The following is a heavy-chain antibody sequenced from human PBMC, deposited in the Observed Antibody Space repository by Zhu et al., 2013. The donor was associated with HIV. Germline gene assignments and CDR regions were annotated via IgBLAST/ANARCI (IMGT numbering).Heavy chain of an antibody. Sequence: QVQLVQSGAEVKKPGPSVKVSCKASGGTFSSYTISWVRQAPGQGLEWMGRIIPILGIANYAQKFQGRVTITADKSTSTAYMELSSLRSEDTAVYYCARVRCSSTSCYREAGWFDPWGQGTLVTVSS. CDR3: ARVRCSSTSCYREAGWFDP. J-gene: IGHJ5*02. CDR1: GGTFSSYT. D-gene: IGHD2-2*02. CDR2: IIPILGIA. V-gene: IGHV1-69*02.